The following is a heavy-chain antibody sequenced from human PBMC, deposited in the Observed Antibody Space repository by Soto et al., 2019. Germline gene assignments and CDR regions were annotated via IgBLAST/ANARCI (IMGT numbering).Heavy chain of an antibody. CDR2: IYYSGST. CDR1: GGSISSYY. CDR3: AREYAFSNDY. Sequence: SETLSLTCTVSGGSISSYYWSWIRQPPGKGLEWIGYIYYSGSTNYNPSLKSRATISIDTFRNQISLNLHSVTAADTAVYYCAREYAFSNDYWGQGTAVTVSS. V-gene: IGHV4-59*01. J-gene: IGHJ4*02. D-gene: IGHD2-2*01.